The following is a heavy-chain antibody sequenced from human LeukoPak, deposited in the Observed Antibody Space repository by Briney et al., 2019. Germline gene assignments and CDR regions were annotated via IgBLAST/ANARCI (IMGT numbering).Heavy chain of an antibody. J-gene: IGHJ6*03. CDR3: ARDPLDSRYDFWSGYYTYYYYYYMDV. CDR2: MNPNSGST. D-gene: IGHD3-3*01. CDR1: GYTFTSYD. V-gene: IGHV1-8*01. Sequence: ASVKVSCKASGYTFTSYDINWVRQATGQGLEWMGWMNPNSGSTSYAQKFQGRVTMTRDMSTSTVYMELSSLRSEDTAVYYCARDPLDSRYDFWSGYYTYYYYYYMDVWGKGTTVTVSS.